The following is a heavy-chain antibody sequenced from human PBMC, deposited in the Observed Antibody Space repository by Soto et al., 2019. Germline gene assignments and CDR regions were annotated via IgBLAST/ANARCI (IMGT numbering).Heavy chain of an antibody. CDR2: IYSSGST. CDR1: GFTVSTNY. J-gene: IGHJ6*02. D-gene: IGHD3-16*01. Sequence: EVQLVESGGGLTQPGGSLRLSCAASGFTVSTNYMSWVRQAPGKGLEWVSVIYSSGSTYYADSVKGRFTISRDNSKNTLYHQMNSLSAYDTAVYYCARGPSVPSSFVMIMMSNYGLDVLGQGTTVTVSS. CDR3: ARGPSVPSSFVMIMMSNYGLDV. V-gene: IGHV3-53*01.